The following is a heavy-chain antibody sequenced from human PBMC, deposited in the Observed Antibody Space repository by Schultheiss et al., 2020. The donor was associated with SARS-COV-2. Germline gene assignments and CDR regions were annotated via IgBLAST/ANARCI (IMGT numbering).Heavy chain of an antibody. CDR1: GGSISSGGYY. J-gene: IGHJ6*02. CDR3: ARQVWFGEDYYYGMDV. Sequence: SETLSLTCTVSGGSISSGGYYWSWIRQPPGKGLEWIGYIYYSGSTNYNPSLKSRVTISVDTSKNQFSLKLSSVTAADTAVYYCARQVWFGEDYYYGMDVWGQGTTVTVSS. D-gene: IGHD3-10*01. CDR2: IYYSGST. V-gene: IGHV4-61*08.